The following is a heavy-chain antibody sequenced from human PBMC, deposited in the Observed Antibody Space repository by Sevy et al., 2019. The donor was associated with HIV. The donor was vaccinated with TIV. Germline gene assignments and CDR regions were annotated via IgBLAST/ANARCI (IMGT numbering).Heavy chain of an antibody. CDR3: ARERWELGYAFDI. Sequence: GGSLRLSCAASGFTFSSYDMHWVRQAPGKGLEWVAVIWYDGSNKYYADSVKGRFTISRDNSKNTLYLQMNSLRAEDTAVYYCARERWELGYAFDIWGQGTMVTV. D-gene: IGHD1-26*01. CDR1: GFTFSSYD. J-gene: IGHJ3*02. CDR2: IWYDGSNK. V-gene: IGHV3-33*01.